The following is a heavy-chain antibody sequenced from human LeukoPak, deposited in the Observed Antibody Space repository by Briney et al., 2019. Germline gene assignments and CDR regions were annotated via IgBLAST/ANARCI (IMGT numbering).Heavy chain of an antibody. V-gene: IGHV6-1*01. CDR3: ARAGYIYGADAFDV. Sequence: SQTLSLTCAISGDSVSSNSAAWNWIRQSPSRGLEWLGRTYYRFKWYNDYAISVKSRITINPDTSKNQFSLHLKSVIAADTAVYYCARAGYIYGADAFDVWGQGTVVTVSS. CDR1: GDSVSSNSAA. CDR2: TYYRFKWYN. D-gene: IGHD5-18*01. J-gene: IGHJ3*01.